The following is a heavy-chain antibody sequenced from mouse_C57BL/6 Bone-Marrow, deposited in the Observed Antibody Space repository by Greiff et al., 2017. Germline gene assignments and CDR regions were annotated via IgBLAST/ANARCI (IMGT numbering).Heavy chain of an antibody. CDR1: GFNIKDDY. CDR2: IDPENGDT. J-gene: IGHJ4*01. D-gene: IGHD2-4*01. V-gene: IGHV14-4*01. CDR3: RGLRYAMDY. Sequence: VQLQQSGAELVRPGASVKLSCTASGFNIKDDYMHWVKQRPEQGLEWIGWIDPENGDTESASKFQGTATITADTPSNTAYLQLSILTSEDTAVYYCRGLRYAMDYWGQGTSVTVSS.